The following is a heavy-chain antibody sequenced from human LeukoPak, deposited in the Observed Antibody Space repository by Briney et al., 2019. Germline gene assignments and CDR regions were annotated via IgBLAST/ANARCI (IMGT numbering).Heavy chain of an antibody. CDR1: GYTLTELS. D-gene: IGHD5-12*01. CDR3: ATAIISGYEIDP. Sequence: ASVKVSCKVSGYTLTELSMHWVRQAPGKGLEWMGGFDPEDGETIYAQKFQGRVTMTEDTSTDTAYMELSSLRSEDTAVYYCATAIISGYEIDPWGQGTLVTVSS. CDR2: FDPEDGET. V-gene: IGHV1-24*01. J-gene: IGHJ5*02.